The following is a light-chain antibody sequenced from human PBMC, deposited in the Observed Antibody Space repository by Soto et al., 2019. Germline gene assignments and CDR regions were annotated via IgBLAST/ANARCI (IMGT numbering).Light chain of an antibody. CDR2: EVT. Sequence: QSALTQPGSVSGSPGQSIAISCTGTSGDVGGYDYVSWYQQHPDKAPKLMIYEVTKRPSWVSNRFSGSKSGNTASLTISGLQAEDEADYYCSSYTSSSTLVFGTGTKVTVL. V-gene: IGLV2-14*01. CDR1: SGDVGGYDY. J-gene: IGLJ1*01. CDR3: SSYTSSSTLV.